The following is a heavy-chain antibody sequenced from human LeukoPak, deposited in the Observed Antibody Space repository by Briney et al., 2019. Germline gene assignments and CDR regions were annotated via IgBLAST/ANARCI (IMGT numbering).Heavy chain of an antibody. D-gene: IGHD6-25*01. V-gene: IGHV1-2*02. Sequence: GASVKVSCKASGYTFTGYYMHWVRQAPGQGLEWVGWINPNSGGPNYAQKFQGRVTMTRDTSISTVYMELSSLISDDTAIYYCARDNKRLSGDYYYMDVWGKGTTVTVSS. J-gene: IGHJ6*03. CDR1: GYTFTGYY. CDR3: ARDNKRLSGDYYYMDV. CDR2: INPNSGGP.